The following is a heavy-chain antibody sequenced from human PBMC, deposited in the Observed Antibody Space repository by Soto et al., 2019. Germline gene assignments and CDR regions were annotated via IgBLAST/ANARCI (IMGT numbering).Heavy chain of an antibody. V-gene: IGHV1-69*01. CDR2: TIPMFAAT. CDR3: ARGGIVAVPAALSSYDDYTNYRFDS. Sequence: QVQLAQSGAEVRKPGSSVKVSCRASGGSFSDFAFSWVRQAPGQGLEWMGGTIPMFAATKDAQRFQGRITMNADASTRTVYLALSSLTSDASAVYYCARGGIVAVPAALSSYDDYTNYRFDSWGQGTLVSVSS. CDR1: GGSFSDFA. D-gene: IGHD4-4*01. J-gene: IGHJ4*02.